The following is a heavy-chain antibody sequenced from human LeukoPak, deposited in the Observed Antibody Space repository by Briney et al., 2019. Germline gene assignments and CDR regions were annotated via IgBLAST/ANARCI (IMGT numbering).Heavy chain of an antibody. CDR2: ISLAGQT. CDR3: ARLYGSGSYTEPYWFDP. Sequence: SETLSLTCGVSGGSISGTNWWRWVRQPPGQGLEWIGEISLAGQTNYNPSLNGRVTMSLDKSSNQLSLHLTSVTAADTAVYYCARLYGSGSYTEPYWFDPWGQGTLVTVSS. J-gene: IGHJ5*02. V-gene: IGHV4/OR15-8*02. CDR1: GGSISGTNW. D-gene: IGHD3-10*01.